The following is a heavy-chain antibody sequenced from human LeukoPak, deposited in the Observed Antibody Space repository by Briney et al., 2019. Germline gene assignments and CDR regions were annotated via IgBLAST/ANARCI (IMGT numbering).Heavy chain of an antibody. Sequence: QPGGSLRLSCAASGFTFSSYWMSWVRQAPGKGLEWVANIKQDGSEKYYVDSVKGRFTISRDNAKNSLYLQMNSLRAEDTAVYYCASQYSSSWYEYYYCYGMDVWGQGTTVTVSS. D-gene: IGHD6-13*01. CDR1: GFTFSSYW. CDR2: IKQDGSEK. V-gene: IGHV3-7*01. CDR3: ASQYSSSWYEYYYCYGMDV. J-gene: IGHJ6*02.